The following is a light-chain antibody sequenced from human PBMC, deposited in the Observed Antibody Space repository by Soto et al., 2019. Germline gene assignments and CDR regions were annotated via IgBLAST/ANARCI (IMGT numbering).Light chain of an antibody. CDR3: QPYYSALSFS. CDR1: QSVLSSSNNKNY. Sequence: DIVMTQSPDSLAVSLGERATINCKSSQSVLSSSNNKNYLAWYQQKPGQPPKLLIYWASSRQSGVPDRFSGSGSGTDFTLTISSLQAEDVALYYCQPYYSALSFSFGPGTRVAI. J-gene: IGKJ3*01. CDR2: WAS. V-gene: IGKV4-1*01.